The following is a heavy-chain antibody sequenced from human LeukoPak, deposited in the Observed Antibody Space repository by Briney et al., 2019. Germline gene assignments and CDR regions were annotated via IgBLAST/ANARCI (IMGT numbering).Heavy chain of an antibody. D-gene: IGHD5-18*01. Sequence: SETLSLTCAVYGGSFSGYYWSWIRQPPGKGLEWIGEINHSGSTNYNPSLKSRVTISVDTSKNQFSLKLSSVTAADTAVYYCARARGYSYGIRPFDYWGQGTLVTVSS. CDR3: ARARGYSYGIRPFDY. V-gene: IGHV4-34*01. CDR1: GGSFSGYY. CDR2: INHSGST. J-gene: IGHJ4*02.